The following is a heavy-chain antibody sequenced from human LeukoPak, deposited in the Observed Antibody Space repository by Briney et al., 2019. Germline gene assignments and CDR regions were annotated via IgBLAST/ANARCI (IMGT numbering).Heavy chain of an antibody. CDR1: EFTLRGYW. J-gene: IGHJ4*02. V-gene: IGHV3-7*01. D-gene: IGHD6-25*01. Sequence: TGGSLSLSCAASEFTLRGYWMNWVPQAPGKGPEGLANIKQYGSQKHYVNSGKARFTISRDNAKNSLFLQMNSLRVEDTAVFYCARDGFVGAADYWGQGTLVTVSS. CDR3: ARDGFVGAADY. CDR2: IKQYGSQK.